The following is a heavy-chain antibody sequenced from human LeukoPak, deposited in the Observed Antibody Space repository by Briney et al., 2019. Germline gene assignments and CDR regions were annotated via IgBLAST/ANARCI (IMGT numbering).Heavy chain of an antibody. V-gene: IGHV3-48*01. Sequence: GGSLRLSCAASGFTFRAYSMNWVRQAPGKGLEWVSYISSSGSTIYYAASMKGRFTISRDNAKNSLYLQMNSLRAEDAAVYYCARDPVDTAMAHYYYYYMDVWGKGTTVTVSS. CDR1: GFTFRAYS. J-gene: IGHJ6*03. CDR3: ARDPVDTAMAHYYYYYMDV. D-gene: IGHD5-18*01. CDR2: ISSSGSTI.